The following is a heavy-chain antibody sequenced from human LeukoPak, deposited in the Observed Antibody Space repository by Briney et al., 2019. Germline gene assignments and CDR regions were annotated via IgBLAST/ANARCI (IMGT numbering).Heavy chain of an antibody. CDR1: GFTFSSYW. Sequence: GGSLRLSCAASGFTFSSYWMSWIRQAPGKGLEWVANIKQDGSEKYYVDSVKGRFTISRDNAKNSLYLQMNSLRAEDTAVYYCARENWVLPYDYWGQGTLVTVSS. D-gene: IGHD7-27*01. J-gene: IGHJ4*02. CDR2: IKQDGSEK. CDR3: ARENWVLPYDY. V-gene: IGHV3-7*01.